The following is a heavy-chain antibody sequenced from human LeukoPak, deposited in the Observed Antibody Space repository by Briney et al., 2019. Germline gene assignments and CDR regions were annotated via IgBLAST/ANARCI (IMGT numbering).Heavy chain of an antibody. Sequence: GASVKVSCKASGYTFSAFHLHWVRQAPGQGLEWMGRIIPIFGTANYAQKFQGRVTITTDESTSTAYMELSSLRSEDTAVYYCARDRGYGDYGWYFDLWGRGTLVTVSS. CDR3: ARDRGYGDYGWYFDL. D-gene: IGHD4-17*01. V-gene: IGHV1-69*05. CDR1: GYTFSAFH. CDR2: IIPIFGTA. J-gene: IGHJ2*01.